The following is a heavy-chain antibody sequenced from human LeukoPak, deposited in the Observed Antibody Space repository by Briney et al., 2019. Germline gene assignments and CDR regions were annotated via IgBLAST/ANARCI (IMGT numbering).Heavy chain of an antibody. CDR2: ISAYNGNT. CDR1: GYTFTSYG. D-gene: IGHD2-2*01. V-gene: IGHV1-18*01. Sequence: GASVKVSCKASGYTFTSYGISWVRQAPGQGLAWMGWISAYNGNTNYAQKLQGRVTMTTDTSTSTAYMELRSLRSDDTAVYYCARVVDCSSTSCSLYNWFDPWGQGTLVTVSS. J-gene: IGHJ5*02. CDR3: ARVVDCSSTSCSLYNWFDP.